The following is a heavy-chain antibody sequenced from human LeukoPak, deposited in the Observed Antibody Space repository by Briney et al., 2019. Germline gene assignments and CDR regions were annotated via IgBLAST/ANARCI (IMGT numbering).Heavy chain of an antibody. Sequence: SETLSLTCTVSGGSISSSSYYWGWIRQPPGKGLEWIGSIYYSGSTYYNPSLKSRVTISVDTSKNQFSLKLSSVTAADTAVYYCARLPAAMDHLDYWGQGTLVTVSS. V-gene: IGHV4-39*01. CDR1: GGSISSSSYY. CDR3: ARLPAAMDHLDY. D-gene: IGHD2-2*01. J-gene: IGHJ4*02. CDR2: IYYSGST.